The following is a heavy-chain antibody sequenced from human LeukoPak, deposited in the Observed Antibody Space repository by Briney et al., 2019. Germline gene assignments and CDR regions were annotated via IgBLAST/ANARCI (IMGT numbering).Heavy chain of an antibody. J-gene: IGHJ4*02. CDR2: IYPGDSDT. Sequence: GESLKISCKGSGYSFTSYWIGWVRQMPGKGLEWMGIIYPGDSDTRYSPSFQGQVTISADKSISTAYLQWSSLKASDTAMYYCARQILLRYYYDSSGYWDYWGQGTLVTVSS. V-gene: IGHV5-51*01. CDR1: GYSFTSYW. CDR3: ARQILLRYYYDSSGYWDY. D-gene: IGHD3-22*01.